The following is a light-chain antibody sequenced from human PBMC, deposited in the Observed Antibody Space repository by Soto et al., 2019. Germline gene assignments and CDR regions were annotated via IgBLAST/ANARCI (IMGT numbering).Light chain of an antibody. V-gene: IGKV3-15*01. CDR2: GAS. CDR1: QSVSSN. CDR3: QQYNNWPPGT. J-gene: IGKJ1*01. Sequence: EIGMTQSPATLSWSPGERATPSFMGSQSVSSNLAWYQQKPGQAPRLLIYGASTRATGIPARFSGSGSGTEFTLTISSLQSEDFAVYYCQQYNNWPPGTFGQGTKVDI.